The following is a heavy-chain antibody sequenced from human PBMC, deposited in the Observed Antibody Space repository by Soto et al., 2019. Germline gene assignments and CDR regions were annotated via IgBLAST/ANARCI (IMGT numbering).Heavy chain of an antibody. J-gene: IGHJ6*02. CDR1: GYTFTSYG. D-gene: IGHD6-19*01. V-gene: IGHV1-18*01. CDR3: ARVSGWLGSSVPYYYYGMDV. CDR2: ISAYNGNT. Sequence: QVPLVQSGAEVKKPGASVKVSCKASGYTFTSYGIIWVRQAPGQGLEWMGWISAYNGNTNYAQKLQGRVTMTTDTSTSTAYMELRSLRSDDTAVYYCARVSGWLGSSVPYYYYGMDVWGQGTTVTVSS.